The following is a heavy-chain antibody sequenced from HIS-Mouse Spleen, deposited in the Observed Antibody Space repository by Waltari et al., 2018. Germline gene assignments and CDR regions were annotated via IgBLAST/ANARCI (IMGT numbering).Heavy chain of an antibody. CDR3: ARVVPFRRFDL. D-gene: IGHD6-6*01. V-gene: IGHV3-11*01. CDR1: GFTFSDYY. Sequence: QVQLVESGGGLVKPGGSLRLSCAASGFTFSDYYMSWIRQAPGKGVGWVSYISSSGSSRYYADAVKGRFTISRDNAKNSLYLQMNSLRAEDTAVYYCARVVPFRRFDLWGRGTLVTVSS. J-gene: IGHJ2*01. CDR2: ISSSGSSR.